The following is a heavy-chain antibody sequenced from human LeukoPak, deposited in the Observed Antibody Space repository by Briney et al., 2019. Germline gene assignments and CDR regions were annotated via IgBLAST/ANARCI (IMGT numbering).Heavy chain of an antibody. CDR2: ISGSGGST. V-gene: IGHV3-23*01. CDR3: AKLPYYYGSGSYYSP. Sequence: GGSLRLSCAASGFTFSSYAMSCVRQAPGKGLEWVSAISGSGGSTYYADSVKGRFTISRDNSKNTLYLQMNSLRAEDTAVYYCAKLPYYYGSGSYYSPWGQGTLVTVSS. D-gene: IGHD3-10*01. CDR1: GFTFSSYA. J-gene: IGHJ5*02.